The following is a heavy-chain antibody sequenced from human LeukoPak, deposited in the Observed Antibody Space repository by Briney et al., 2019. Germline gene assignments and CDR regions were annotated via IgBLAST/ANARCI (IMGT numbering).Heavy chain of an antibody. CDR2: IYPGDSDT. V-gene: IGHV5-51*01. D-gene: IGHD3-3*01. Sequence: RGESLKISCKGSGYSFTSYWIGWVRQMPGKGLEWMGIIYPGDSDTRYSPSFQGQVTISADKSISTAYPQWSSLKASDTAMYYCARQGSILEWLDWYFDLWGRGTLVTVSS. J-gene: IGHJ2*01. CDR3: ARQGSILEWLDWYFDL. CDR1: GYSFTSYW.